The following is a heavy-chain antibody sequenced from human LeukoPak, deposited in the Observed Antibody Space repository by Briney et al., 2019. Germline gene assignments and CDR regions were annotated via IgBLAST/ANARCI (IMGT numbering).Heavy chain of an antibody. CDR2: ISGSGSST. J-gene: IGHJ4*02. CDR3: ARETYYYDSSGYYYPGGFDY. Sequence: GGSLRLSCAASGFTFSSYGMSWVRQAPGKGLEWVSAISGSGSSTYYAASVKGRFTISRDNAKNSLYLQMNSLRAEDTAVYYCARETYYYDSSGYYYPGGFDYWGQGTLVTASS. D-gene: IGHD3-22*01. V-gene: IGHV3-23*01. CDR1: GFTFSSYG.